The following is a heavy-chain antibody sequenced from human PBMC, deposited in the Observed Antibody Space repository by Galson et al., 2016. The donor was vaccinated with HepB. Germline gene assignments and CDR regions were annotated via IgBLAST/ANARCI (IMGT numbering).Heavy chain of an antibody. CDR2: ISWNSGST. CDR1: GFTFDDYA. Sequence: SLRLSCAASGFTFDDYAMHWVRQGPGKGLEWVPGISWNSGSTGYADSVKGRFTISRDNAKNPLFLQMNSLRAEDTALYYCAKGCSGGSCYFDSWGQGTLVTVSS. CDR3: AKGCSGGSCYFDS. J-gene: IGHJ4*02. V-gene: IGHV3-9*01. D-gene: IGHD2-15*01.